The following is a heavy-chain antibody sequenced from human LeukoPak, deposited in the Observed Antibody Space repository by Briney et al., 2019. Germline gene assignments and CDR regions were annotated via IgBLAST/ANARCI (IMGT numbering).Heavy chain of an antibody. J-gene: IGHJ3*02. D-gene: IGHD3-22*01. CDR1: GYTFTGYY. CDR2: INANSGGT. CDR3: AAYDSSSYYPDDAFDI. V-gene: IGHV1-2*02. Sequence: ASVKVSCKASGYTFTGYYMHWVRQAPGQGLEWMGWINANSGGTNYAQKFQGRVTMTRDTSINTAYMELSRLRSDDTAVYYCAAYDSSSYYPDDAFDIWGQGTMVTVSS.